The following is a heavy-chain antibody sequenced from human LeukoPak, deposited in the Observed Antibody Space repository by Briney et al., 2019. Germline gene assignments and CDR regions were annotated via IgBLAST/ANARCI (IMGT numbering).Heavy chain of an antibody. J-gene: IGHJ4*02. CDR2: VYYSGST. D-gene: IGHD3-22*01. Sequence: SETLSLTCTVSGGSINRYYWSWIRQPPGKGLEWIGFVYYSGSTSYNPSLESRLTISVDTSKNQFSLKLSSMTAADTAVYYCASRLNYFDSSGYYFDYWGLGTLVTVSS. CDR3: ASRLNYFDSSGYYFDY. CDR1: GGSINRYY. V-gene: IGHV4-59*01.